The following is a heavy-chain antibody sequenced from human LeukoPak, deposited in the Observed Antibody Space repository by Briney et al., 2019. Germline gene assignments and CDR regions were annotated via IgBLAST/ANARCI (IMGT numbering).Heavy chain of an antibody. CDR2: ISWNSGSI. CDR1: GFTFDDYA. D-gene: IGHD3-3*01. J-gene: IGHJ4*02. Sequence: GGSLRLSCAASGFTFDDYAMHWVRQAPGKGLEWVSGISWNSGSIGYADSVKGRFTISRDNAKNSLYLQMNSLRAEDMALYYCAKGYYDFWSGYSVFDYWGQGTLVTVSS. V-gene: IGHV3-9*03. CDR3: AKGYYDFWSGYSVFDY.